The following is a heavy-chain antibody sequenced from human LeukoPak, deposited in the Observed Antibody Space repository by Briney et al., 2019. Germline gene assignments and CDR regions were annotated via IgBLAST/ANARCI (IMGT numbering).Heavy chain of an antibody. J-gene: IGHJ4*02. V-gene: IGHV1-2*06. CDR2: INPNSGGT. D-gene: IGHD1-26*01. CDR1: GYTFTGYY. Sequence: ASVKVSCKASGYTFTGYYMHWVRQAPGQGLEWMGRINPNSGGTNYAQKFQGRVTMTRDTSICTAYMELSRLRSDDTAVYYCARYDGVGASFDYWGQGTLVTVSS. CDR3: ARYDGVGASFDY.